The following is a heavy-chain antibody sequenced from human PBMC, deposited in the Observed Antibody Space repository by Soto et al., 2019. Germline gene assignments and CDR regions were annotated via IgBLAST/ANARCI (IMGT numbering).Heavy chain of an antibody. D-gene: IGHD5-12*01. CDR2: INAGNGNT. V-gene: IGHV1-3*01. J-gene: IGHJ6*02. CDR1: GYTFTSYA. CDR3: ARALVATISSHYDYYGMDV. Sequence: ASVKVSCKASGYTFTSYAMHWVRQAPGQRLEWMGWINAGNGNTKYSQKFQGRVTITRDTSASTAYMELSSLRSEDTAVYYCARALVATISSHYDYYGMDVCGQGTMVTV.